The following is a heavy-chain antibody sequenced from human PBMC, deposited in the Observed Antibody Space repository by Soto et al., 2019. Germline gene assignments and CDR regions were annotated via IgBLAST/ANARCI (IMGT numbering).Heavy chain of an antibody. CDR3: AITAMINRDSSTSFDY. J-gene: IGHJ4*02. V-gene: IGHV3-15*01. CDR1: GLTFSNVW. CDR2: IKSKSDGETA. Sequence: PGGSLRLSYAASGLTFSNVWMTWVRQAPGKGLEWVGRIKSKSDGETADVAAPVKARFTISRDDSKNTVFLEMNSLKSEDTALYYCAITAMINRDSSTSFDYWGRGT. D-gene: IGHD5-18*01.